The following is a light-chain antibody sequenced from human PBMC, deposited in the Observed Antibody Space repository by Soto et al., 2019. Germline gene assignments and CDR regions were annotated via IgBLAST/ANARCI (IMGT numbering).Light chain of an antibody. V-gene: IGLV2-14*01. CDR2: EVS. J-gene: IGLJ3*02. CDR1: SSDVGGYNY. Sequence: QSALTQPASVSGSPGQSITISCTGTSSDVGGYNYVSWYQQHPGKAPKLMIYEVSNRPSGVSNRFSGSMSGNTASLTISGLQAEDEADYYCSSYTSSITRVFGGGTKLTVL. CDR3: SSYTSSITRV.